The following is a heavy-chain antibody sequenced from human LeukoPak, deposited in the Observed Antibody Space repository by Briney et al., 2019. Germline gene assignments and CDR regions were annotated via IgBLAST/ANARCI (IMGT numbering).Heavy chain of an antibody. CDR2: IKSKTDGGTT. J-gene: IGHJ4*02. D-gene: IGHD3-22*01. V-gene: IGHV3-15*01. Sequence: PGGSLRLSCAASGFTFSSYWMSWVRQAPGKGLEWVGRIKSKTDGGTTDYAAPVKGRFTISRDDSKNTLYLQMNSLKTEDTAVYYCTTGTDYYYDSSGYYPGLEDYWGQGTLVTVSS. CDR1: GFTFSSYW. CDR3: TTGTDYYYDSSGYYPGLEDY.